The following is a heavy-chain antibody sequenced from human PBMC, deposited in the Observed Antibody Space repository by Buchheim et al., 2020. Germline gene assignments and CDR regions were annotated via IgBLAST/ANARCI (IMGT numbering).Heavy chain of an antibody. CDR3: AVTNWFNP. J-gene: IGHJ5*02. CDR1: GLTFSDYW. CDR2: IIHDGSEK. V-gene: IGHV3-7*01. D-gene: IGHD4-17*01. Sequence: EVQVVESGGGLVQPGGSLRLSCAASGLTFSDYWMSWVRQAPGKGLEWVANIIHDGSEKYYVDSVKGRFTISRDNARNILYLQMNSLRVEDTAVYYCAVTNWFNPWGQGTL.